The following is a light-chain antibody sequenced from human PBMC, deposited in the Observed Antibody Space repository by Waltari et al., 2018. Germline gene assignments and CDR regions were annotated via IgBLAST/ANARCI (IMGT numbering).Light chain of an antibody. Sequence: QSLLTQPPSVSGTPGQRVTISCSGSKSNIGSNVVSWYQQLPGAAPKLLIHSNNPRPSGVPDRFSCSKSGTSASLAISGLQSADEADYYCSAWDDSLNGHVVFGGGTKLIVL. CDR3: SAWDDSLNGHVV. J-gene: IGLJ2*01. V-gene: IGLV1-44*01. CDR2: SNN. CDR1: KSNIGSNV.